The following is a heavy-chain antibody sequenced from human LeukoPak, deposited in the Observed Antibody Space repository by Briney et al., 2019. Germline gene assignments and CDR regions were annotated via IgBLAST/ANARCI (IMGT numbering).Heavy chain of an antibody. CDR1: GFTFSGYW. D-gene: IGHD3-10*01. V-gene: IGHV3-7*05. Sequence: GGSLRLSCAASGFTFSGYWMSWVRQAPGKGLEWVANIKQDGSDKYYVDSVKGRFTISRDNAKNSLYLQMNSLGAEDTAVYYCARYGSGSYYNDPFDYWGQGTLVTVSS. CDR3: ARYGSGSYYNDPFDY. J-gene: IGHJ4*02. CDR2: IKQDGSDK.